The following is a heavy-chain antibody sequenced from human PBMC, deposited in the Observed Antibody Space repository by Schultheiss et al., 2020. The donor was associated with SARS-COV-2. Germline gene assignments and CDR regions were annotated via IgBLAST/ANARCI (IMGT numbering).Heavy chain of an antibody. CDR2: VKSDESVT. CDR3: TTRWGSSWNY. V-gene: IGHV3-74*01. J-gene: IGHJ4*02. Sequence: GESLKISCAASGFTVSSNYMSWVRQAPGKGLEWVSRVKSDESVTSYADSVKGRFTISRDNAKNTLYLQMNSLKTEDTAVYYCTTRWGSSWNYWGQGTLVTVSS. CDR1: GFTVSSNY. D-gene: IGHD6-13*01.